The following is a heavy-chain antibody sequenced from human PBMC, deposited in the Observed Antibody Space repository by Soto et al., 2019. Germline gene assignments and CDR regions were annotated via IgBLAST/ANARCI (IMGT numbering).Heavy chain of an antibody. D-gene: IGHD5-12*01. CDR3: ARDHNFRDGYNPQYYYYYPLDV. CDR2: IIPIFGPP. V-gene: IGHV1-69*01. Sequence: VQLVQSGAEVKKPGSSVKVSCKLSGGTFSSYAISWVRQAPGQGLEWMGGIIPIFGPPNYAQKFQGRVTITADDSKTTAFKELSSRRSEDTSVYYCARDHNFRDGYNPQYYYYYPLDVWGQGTTVTVSS. CDR1: GGTFSSYA. J-gene: IGHJ6*02.